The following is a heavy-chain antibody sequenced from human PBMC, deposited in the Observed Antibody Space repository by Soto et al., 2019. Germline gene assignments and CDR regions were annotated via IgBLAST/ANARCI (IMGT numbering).Heavy chain of an antibody. V-gene: IGHV3-15*01. CDR1: GFIFTNAW. CDR3: TTGSVFGATTYGEDY. CDR2: KSKADGGTA. J-gene: IGHJ4*02. Sequence: GGSLRLSCAASGFIFTNAWMSWVRQAPGKGLEWVGRKSKADGGTADYAAPVKGRFSISRDDSQNALFLQLSSLKTEDTAVYYCTTGSVFGATTYGEDYWGQGTLVTVSS. D-gene: IGHD3-3*01.